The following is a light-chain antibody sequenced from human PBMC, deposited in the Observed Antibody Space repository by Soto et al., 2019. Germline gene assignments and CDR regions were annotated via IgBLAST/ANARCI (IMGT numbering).Light chain of an antibody. CDR3: QQFDNLPLI. J-gene: IGKJ4*01. CDR1: QDINNS. V-gene: IGKV1-33*01. CDR2: DAS. Sequence: DFQMTQSLSSLSASVGDRVTITCQANQDINNSLNWYQQRPGEAPKLLIYDASILEAGVPSRFSGSGFGTTFTLTISSLQPVDFATYYCQQFDNLPLIFGGGTKVELK.